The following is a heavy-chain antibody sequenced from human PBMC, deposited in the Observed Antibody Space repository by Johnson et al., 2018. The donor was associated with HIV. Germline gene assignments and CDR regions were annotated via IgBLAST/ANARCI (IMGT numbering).Heavy chain of an antibody. J-gene: IGHJ3*02. D-gene: IGHD6-6*01. CDR2: ISYDGSNK. CDR1: GLSFSNFG. V-gene: IGHV3-30*03. CDR3: ARDGEDSTSSSGAFDI. Sequence: QMLLVESGGGVVQPGKSLTLSCVGSGLSFSNFGIHWVRQAPGKGPEWVAVISYDGSNKYYADSVKGRFTISRDNSKNTLYLQMNSMRAEDTAVYYCARDGEDSTSSSGAFDIWGQGTMVTVSS.